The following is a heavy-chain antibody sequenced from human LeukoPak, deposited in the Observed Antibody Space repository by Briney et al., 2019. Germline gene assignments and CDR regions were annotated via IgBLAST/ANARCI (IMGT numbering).Heavy chain of an antibody. CDR2: LKGGGGDT. J-gene: IGHJ5*02. D-gene: IGHD1-26*01. Sequence: GGSLTLSCAVSGFSFSSDAMSWVCHAPPRGLGRGSSLKGGGGDTIYADYVVGRFTLSRDDSRNTVNIQLNSLRIEDTAIYYCARASGVSNADAVSWGQGTLVTVSS. CDR3: ARASGVSNADAVS. CDR1: GFSFSSDA. V-gene: IGHV3-23*01.